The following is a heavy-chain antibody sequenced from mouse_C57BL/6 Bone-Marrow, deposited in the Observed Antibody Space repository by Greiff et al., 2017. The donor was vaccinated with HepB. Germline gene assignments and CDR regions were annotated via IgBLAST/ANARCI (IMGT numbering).Heavy chain of an antibody. Sequence: EVQRVESGGGLVKPGGSLKLSCAASGFTFSDYGMHWVRQAPEKGLEWVAYISSGSSTIYYADTVKGRFTISRDNAKNTLFLQMTSLRSEDTAMYYCATTVVEDYYAMDYWGQGTSVTVSS. CDR3: ATTVVEDYYAMDY. V-gene: IGHV5-17*01. CDR1: GFTFSDYG. D-gene: IGHD1-1*01. J-gene: IGHJ4*01. CDR2: ISSGSSTI.